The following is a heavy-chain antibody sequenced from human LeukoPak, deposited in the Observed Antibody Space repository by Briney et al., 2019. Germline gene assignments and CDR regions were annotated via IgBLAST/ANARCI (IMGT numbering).Heavy chain of an antibody. Sequence: GGSLRLSCAASGFTFSSYSMNWVRQAPGKGPEWVSSISSSSSYIYYADSVKGRFTISRDNAKNSLYLQMNSLRAEDTAVYYCARDCPPPETDYMDVWGKGTTVTVSS. V-gene: IGHV3-21*01. CDR2: ISSSSSYI. J-gene: IGHJ6*03. D-gene: IGHD2-21*02. CDR3: ARDCPPPETDYMDV. CDR1: GFTFSSYS.